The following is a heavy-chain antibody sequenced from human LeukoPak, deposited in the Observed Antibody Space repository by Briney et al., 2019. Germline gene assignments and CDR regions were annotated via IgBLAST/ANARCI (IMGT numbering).Heavy chain of an antibody. D-gene: IGHD5-24*01. V-gene: IGHV3-11*01. J-gene: IGHJ4*02. CDR3: AKDGEMATINYFDY. Sequence: GGSLRLSCAASGFTFSDYYMSWIRQAPGKGLEWVSYISGSGYTIYYADSVKGRFTISRDNAKKSLYLQMNSLRAEDTAVYYCAKDGEMATINYFDYWGQGTLVTVSS. CDR1: GFTFSDYY. CDR2: ISGSGYTI.